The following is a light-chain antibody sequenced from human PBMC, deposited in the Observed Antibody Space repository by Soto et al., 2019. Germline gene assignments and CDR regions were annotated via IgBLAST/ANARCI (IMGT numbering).Light chain of an antibody. CDR1: QIVSSSY. CDR2: GAS. CDR3: QQYGSYQGKT. V-gene: IGKV3-20*01. Sequence: IVLKKPPGTLSLSQGERATLSCRASQIVSSSYLAWYQQKPGQAPRLLIYGASSRATGIPDRFSGSGSGRDFTLTISRLEAEDFVVYYCQQYGSYQGKTFGQGTRVDIK. J-gene: IGKJ5*01.